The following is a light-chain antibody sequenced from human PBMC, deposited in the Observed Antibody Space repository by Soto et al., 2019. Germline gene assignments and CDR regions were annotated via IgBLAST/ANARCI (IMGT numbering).Light chain of an antibody. CDR3: QQYKSYPWT. J-gene: IGKJ1*01. CDR2: KAS. CDR1: QSISSW. Sequence: DIQMTQSPSTLSASVGDRVTITCRASQSISSWLAWYQQKPGKAPKLLIYKASSLESGVPSRFSGSRSGTEFTLTISSLQPDDFATYYCQQYKSYPWTFGQGTKVEIK. V-gene: IGKV1-5*03.